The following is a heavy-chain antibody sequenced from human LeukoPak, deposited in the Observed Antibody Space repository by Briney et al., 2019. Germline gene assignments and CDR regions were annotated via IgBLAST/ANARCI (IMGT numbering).Heavy chain of an antibody. J-gene: IGHJ4*02. CDR2: ISSSSSYI. CDR1: GFTFSSYS. V-gene: IGHV3-21*01. CDR3: ARDYGSVKRYDILTGYSPGYFDY. Sequence: PGGSLRLSCAASGFTFSSYSMNWVRRAPGKGLECVSSISSSSSYIYYADSVKGRFTISRDNAKNSLYLQMNSLRAEDTAVCYCARDYGSVKRYDILTGYSPGYFDYWGQGTLVTVSS. D-gene: IGHD3-9*01.